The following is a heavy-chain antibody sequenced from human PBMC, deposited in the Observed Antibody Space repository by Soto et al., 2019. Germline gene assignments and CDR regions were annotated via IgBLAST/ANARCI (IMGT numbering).Heavy chain of an antibody. J-gene: IGHJ6*02. CDR2: IYHSGST. CDR3: ARYMVRGVRSYSGMDV. D-gene: IGHD3-10*01. CDR1: GGSISSGGYS. Sequence: QLQLQESGSGLVKPSQTLSLTCAVSGGSISSGGYSWSWIRQPPGKGLEWIGYIYHSGSTYYNPSLKSRVTISVDRSKNQFSLKLSSVTAADTAVYYCARYMVRGVRSYSGMDVWGQGTTVTVSS. V-gene: IGHV4-30-2*01.